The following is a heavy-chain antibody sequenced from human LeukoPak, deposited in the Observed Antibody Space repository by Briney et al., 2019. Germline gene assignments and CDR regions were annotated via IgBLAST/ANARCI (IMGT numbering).Heavy chain of an antibody. J-gene: IGHJ4*02. CDR2: IYYSGST. CDR3: ARDPTVPYGEGY. V-gene: IGHV4-30-4*01. D-gene: IGHD4-17*01. CDR1: GGSISSGDYY. Sequence: SQTLSLTCTVSGGSISSGDYYWSWIRQPPGKGLEWIGYIYYSGSTYYNPSLKSRVTISVDTSKNQFSLKLSSVTAADTAVYYCARDPTVPYGEGYWGQGTLVTVSS.